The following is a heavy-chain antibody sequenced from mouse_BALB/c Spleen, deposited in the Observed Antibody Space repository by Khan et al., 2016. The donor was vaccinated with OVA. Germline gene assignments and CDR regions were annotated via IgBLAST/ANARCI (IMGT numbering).Heavy chain of an antibody. Sequence: MQLEESGPELMKPGASVKISCKASGYSFTTYYIHWVIQSHGKSLEWIGFIDPFSGGTTYNQKFKGKATLTADNSSSTAYIHLSNLTSEDSAVYYCARDGCVAWFAYWGQGTLVTVSA. CDR1: GYSFTTYY. J-gene: IGHJ3*01. CDR2: IDPFSGGT. D-gene: IGHD2-3*01. CDR3: ARDGCVAWFAY. V-gene: IGHV1S135*01.